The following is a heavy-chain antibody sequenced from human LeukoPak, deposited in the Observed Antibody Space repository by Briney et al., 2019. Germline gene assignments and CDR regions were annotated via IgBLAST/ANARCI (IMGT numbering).Heavy chain of an antibody. V-gene: IGHV1-18*01. J-gene: IGHJ4*02. D-gene: IGHD2-15*01. CDR2: ISAYNGNT. CDR3: ARGAIDIVVVVAATFFDY. Sequence: ASVKVSCKASGYTFTSYGISWVRQAPGQGFEWMGWISAYNGNTNYAQKLQGRVTMTTDTSTSTAYMELRSLISDDTAVYYCARGAIDIVVVVAATFFDYWGQGTLVTVSS. CDR1: GYTFTSYG.